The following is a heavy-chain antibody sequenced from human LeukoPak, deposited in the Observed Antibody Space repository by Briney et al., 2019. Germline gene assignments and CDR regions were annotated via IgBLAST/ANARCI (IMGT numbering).Heavy chain of an antibody. V-gene: IGHV3-7*04. Sequence: PGGSLRLSCATSGFTFSSHWMSWVRQAPGKGPEWAANINQDGSGSNYADSVKGRFPISRDNAKDSLYLQMNSLRAEDTAVYYCVRGGGNLMTWGQGTLVTVSS. CDR3: VRGGGNLMT. CDR2: INQDGSGS. D-gene: IGHD3-10*01. CDR1: GFTFSSHW. J-gene: IGHJ4*02.